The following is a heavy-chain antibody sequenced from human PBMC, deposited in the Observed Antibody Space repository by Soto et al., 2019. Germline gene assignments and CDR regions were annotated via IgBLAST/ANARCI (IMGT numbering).Heavy chain of an antibody. D-gene: IGHD2-15*01. CDR1: GGTFSSYV. CDR3: ARVAATFNWFDP. Sequence: GASVEVSFKASGGTFSSYVIRWGLQAPGQGLEWMGWISAYNGNTNYAQKLQGRVTMTTDTSTSTAYMELRSLRSDDTAVYYCARVAATFNWFDPWGQGTLVTVSS. CDR2: ISAYNGNT. V-gene: IGHV1-18*01. J-gene: IGHJ5*02.